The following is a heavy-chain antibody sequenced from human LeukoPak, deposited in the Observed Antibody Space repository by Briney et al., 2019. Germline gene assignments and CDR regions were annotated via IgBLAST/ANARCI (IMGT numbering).Heavy chain of an antibody. J-gene: IGHJ4*02. D-gene: IGHD3-9*01. CDR2: IYYSGST. CDR3: ARAEESTYYDILTGCLFDY. V-gene: IGHV4-30-4*01. CDR1: GGSISSGDYY. Sequence: SQTLSLTCTVSGGSISSGDYYWSWIRQPPGKGLEWIGYIYYSGSTYYNPSLKSRVTISVDTSKNQFSLRLSSVTAADTAVYYCARAEESTYYDILTGCLFDYWGQGTLVPVSS.